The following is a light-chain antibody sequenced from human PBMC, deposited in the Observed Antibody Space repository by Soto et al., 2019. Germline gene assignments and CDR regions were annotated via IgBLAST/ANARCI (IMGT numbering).Light chain of an antibody. CDR2: DAS. CDR1: QRFSSRY. V-gene: IGKV3D-20*01. Sequence: EIVLTQSPATLSLSPGESATLACGASQRFSSRYLAWSPQSPGLPPMLLMYDASSRATGIPDRFMGRESGIEVTLTISRLEPKDCDVLDCKRYGNSPYPFGQLTKLEIK. J-gene: IGKJ2*01. CDR3: KRYGNSPYP.